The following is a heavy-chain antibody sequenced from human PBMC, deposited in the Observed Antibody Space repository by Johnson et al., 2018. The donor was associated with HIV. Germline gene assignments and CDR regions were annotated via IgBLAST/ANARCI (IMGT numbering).Heavy chain of an antibody. CDR3: ARRGRRVDDAFDI. V-gene: IGHV3-11*01. J-gene: IGHJ3*02. D-gene: IGHD3-16*01. Sequence: KGRFTISRDNAKNTLYLQMISLRAEDTALYYCARRGRRVDDAFDIWGQGTMVTVSS.